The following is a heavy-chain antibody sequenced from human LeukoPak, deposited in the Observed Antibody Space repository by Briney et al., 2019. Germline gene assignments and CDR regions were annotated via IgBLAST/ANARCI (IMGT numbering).Heavy chain of an antibody. D-gene: IGHD6-19*01. V-gene: IGHV3-30*04. Sequence: GGSLRLSCAASGFTFSTYAMHWVRQAPGKGLEWVAVISYDGSNKYYADSVKGRFTISRDNSKNTLYLQMNSLRAEDTAVYYCARGLYSSGWYLDYWGQGILVTVSP. CDR1: GFTFSTYA. CDR3: ARGLYSSGWYLDY. CDR2: ISYDGSNK. J-gene: IGHJ4*02.